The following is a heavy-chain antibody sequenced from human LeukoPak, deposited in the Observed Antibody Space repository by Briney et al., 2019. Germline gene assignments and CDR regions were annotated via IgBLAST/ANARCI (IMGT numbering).Heavy chain of an antibody. J-gene: IGHJ4*02. D-gene: IGHD2-2*01. CDR3: AKVTSSYNYFDY. CDR2: FSGSGGRA. V-gene: IGHV3-23*01. CDR1: GFTFSTYA. Sequence: GGSLRLSCAASGFTFSTYAMSWVRQAPGKGLEWVSTFSGSGGRALYADPVKGRFVISRDNSKNTLYLQMNSLRAEDTAVYYCAKVTSSYNYFDYWGQGAPVTVSS.